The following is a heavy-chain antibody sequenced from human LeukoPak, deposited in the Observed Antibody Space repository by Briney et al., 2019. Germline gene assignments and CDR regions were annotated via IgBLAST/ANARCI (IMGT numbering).Heavy chain of an antibody. D-gene: IGHD1-1*01. V-gene: IGHV3-33*01. CDR1: GFTFSRSG. J-gene: IGHJ4*02. Sequence: GRSLRLSCAASGFTFSRSGMHWVRQAPGKGLEWVAVIWYDGSNKYYADSVKGRFTISRDDSMNTLYLQMNSLRVEDTAIYYCARGWSNDAFDYWGQGTLVTVSS. CDR2: IWYDGSNK. CDR3: ARGWSNDAFDY.